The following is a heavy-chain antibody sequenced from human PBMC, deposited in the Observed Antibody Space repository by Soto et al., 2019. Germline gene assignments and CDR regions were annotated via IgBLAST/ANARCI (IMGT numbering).Heavy chain of an antibody. Sequence: ASVKVSSNAYGKTLSEVSIHWVQQPPGKGLEWWGGFEPQDGEIVYAQVFQGRVTMTEDTSTDTAYMEVSSLRSEDTAVYHCATQALMSSHPGVGATYFDRWGQGTLVTVSS. CDR3: ATQALMSSHPGVGATYFDR. CDR1: GKTLSEVS. J-gene: IGHJ4*02. D-gene: IGHD3-3*01. V-gene: IGHV1-24*01. CDR2: FEPQDGEI.